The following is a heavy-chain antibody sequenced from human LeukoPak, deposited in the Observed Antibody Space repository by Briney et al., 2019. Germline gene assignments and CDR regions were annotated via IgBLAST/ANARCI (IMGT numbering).Heavy chain of an antibody. D-gene: IGHD6-19*01. Sequence: ASVKVSCEASGYTFTGYYMHWVRQAPGQGLEWMGWINPNSGGTNYAQKFQGRVTMTRDTSISTAYMELSRLRSDDTAVYYCARDHSSGWYEGGYYFDYWGQGTLVTVSS. CDR3: ARDHSSGWYEGGYYFDY. J-gene: IGHJ4*02. CDR2: INPNSGGT. CDR1: GYTFTGYY. V-gene: IGHV1-2*02.